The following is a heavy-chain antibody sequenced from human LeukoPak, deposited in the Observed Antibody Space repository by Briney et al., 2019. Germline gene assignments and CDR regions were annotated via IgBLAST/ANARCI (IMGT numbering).Heavy chain of an antibody. Sequence: GGSLRLSCAASGFTYSRYWMSRVRQAPGKGLEWVANIKYDGSDKYYVDSVKGRFTISRDNAKNSLYLQMNSLRAEDTAVYYCARLAEAGFDCWGQGNLVTVSS. CDR1: GFTYSRYW. J-gene: IGHJ4*02. CDR3: ARLAEAGFDC. V-gene: IGHV3-7*01. D-gene: IGHD6-19*01. CDR2: IKYDGSDK.